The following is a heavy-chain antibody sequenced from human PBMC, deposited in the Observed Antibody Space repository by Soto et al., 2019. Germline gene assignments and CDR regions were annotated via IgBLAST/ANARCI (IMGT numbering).Heavy chain of an antibody. Sequence: GGSLNLSCAASGFTFSSYAMSWVRQAPGKGLEWVSAISGSGGSTYYADSVKGRFTISRDNSKNTLYLQMNSLRAEDTAVYYCAKDGIYDFWSGYPRGPWGQGTLVTVSS. V-gene: IGHV3-23*01. CDR2: ISGSGGST. J-gene: IGHJ5*02. CDR1: GFTFSSYA. CDR3: AKDGIYDFWSGYPRGP. D-gene: IGHD3-3*01.